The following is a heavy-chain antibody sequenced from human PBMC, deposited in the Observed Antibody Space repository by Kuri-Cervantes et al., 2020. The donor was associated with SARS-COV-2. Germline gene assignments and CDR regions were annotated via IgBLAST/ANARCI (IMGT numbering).Heavy chain of an antibody. Sequence: SETLSLTCSVSGDSISPYYWTWIRQPPGKGLEWIGHIYCSGSVNYNPSLMSRLTISVDKSKNQVSLKLTSVTAADTAVYYCARSAAAFYGMDVWGQGTTVTVSS. CDR1: GDSISPYY. CDR3: ARSAAAFYGMDV. CDR2: IYCSGSV. V-gene: IGHV4-59*01. J-gene: IGHJ6*02. D-gene: IGHD2-2*01.